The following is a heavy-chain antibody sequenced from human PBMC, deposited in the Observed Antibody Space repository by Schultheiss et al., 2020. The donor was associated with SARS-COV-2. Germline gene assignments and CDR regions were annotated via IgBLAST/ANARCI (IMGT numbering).Heavy chain of an antibody. CDR3: ARDHSSSLDY. Sequence: GGSLRLSCAASGFTFSSYGMHWVRQAPGKGLEWVAVIWYDGSNKYYADSVKGRFTISRDNAKNSLYLQMNSLRDEDTAVYYCARDHSSSLDYWGQGTLVTVSS. CDR1: GFTFSSYG. V-gene: IGHV3-33*08. CDR2: IWYDGSNK. J-gene: IGHJ4*02. D-gene: IGHD6-13*01.